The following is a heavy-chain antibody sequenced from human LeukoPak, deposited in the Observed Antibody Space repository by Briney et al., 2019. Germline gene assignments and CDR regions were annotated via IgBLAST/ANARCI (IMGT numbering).Heavy chain of an antibody. J-gene: IGHJ4*02. CDR3: ANVYSGSYSRY. V-gene: IGHV3-23*01. CDR1: GFTFSSYA. D-gene: IGHD1-26*01. CDR2: ISGSGGST. Sequence: PGGSPRLSCAASGFTFSSYAMSWVRQAPGKGLEWVSAISGSGGSTYYADSVKGRFTISRDNSKNTLYLQMNSLRAEDTAVYYCANVYSGSYSRYWGQGTLVTVSS.